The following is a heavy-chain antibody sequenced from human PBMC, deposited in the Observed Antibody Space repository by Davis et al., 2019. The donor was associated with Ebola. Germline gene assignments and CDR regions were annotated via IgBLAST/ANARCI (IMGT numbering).Heavy chain of an antibody. CDR3: ARAEMATIFAYYFDY. CDR1: GYSFTSYW. CDR2: IYPGDSDT. Sequence: GESLKISCKGSGYSFTSYWIGWVRQMPGKGLEWMGIIYPGDSDTRYSPSLQGQVTISADKSISTAYLQWSSLKASDTAMYYCARAEMATIFAYYFDYWGQGTLVTVSS. D-gene: IGHD5-24*01. V-gene: IGHV5-51*01. J-gene: IGHJ4*02.